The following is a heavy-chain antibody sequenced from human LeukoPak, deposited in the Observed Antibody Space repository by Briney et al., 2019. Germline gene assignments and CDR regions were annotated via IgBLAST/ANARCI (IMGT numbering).Heavy chain of an antibody. CDR2: IYYSGST. Sequence: SETLSLTCTVSGGSISSGGYYWRWLRQHPGTGLEWIGYIYYSGSTYYNPSLKSRVTISVDTSKNQFSLKLSSVTAADTAVYYCAREPRRYDFWSGYYFDYWGQGTLVTVSS. CDR3: AREPRRYDFWSGYYFDY. D-gene: IGHD3-3*01. V-gene: IGHV4-31*03. J-gene: IGHJ4*02. CDR1: GGSISSGGYY.